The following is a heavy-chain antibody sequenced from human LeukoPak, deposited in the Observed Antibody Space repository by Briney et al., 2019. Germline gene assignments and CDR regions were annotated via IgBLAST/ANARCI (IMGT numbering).Heavy chain of an antibody. J-gene: IGHJ4*02. CDR3: ARVTAVAGTSVGVDA. V-gene: IGHV3-21*01. D-gene: IGHD6-19*01. CDR2: ISSSSSYI. CDR1: GFTFSSYE. Sequence: GGSLRLSCAASGFTFSSYEMNWVRQAPGKGLEWVSSISSSSSYIYYADSVKGRFTISRDNAKNSLYLQMNSLRAEDTAVYYCARVTAVAGTSVGVDAWGQGILVTVS.